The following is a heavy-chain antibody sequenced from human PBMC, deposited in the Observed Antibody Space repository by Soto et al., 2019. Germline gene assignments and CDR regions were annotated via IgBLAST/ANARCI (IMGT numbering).Heavy chain of an antibody. V-gene: IGHV4-30-4*01. J-gene: IGHJ5*01. D-gene: IGHD2-15*01. CDR1: GDSISSVDYF. CDR2: IYKSATT. CDR3: ARGRYCLTGRCFPNWLDS. Sequence: SETRSRTCSVSGDSISSVDYFWAWVRQPPGQALEYIGYIYKSATTYYNPSFESRVAISLDTSKSQFSLNVTSVTAADTAVYFCARGRYCLTGRCFPNWLDSWGQRTLVTVSS.